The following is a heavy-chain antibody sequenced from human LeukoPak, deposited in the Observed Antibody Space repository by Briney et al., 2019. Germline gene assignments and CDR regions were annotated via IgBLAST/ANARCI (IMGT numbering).Heavy chain of an antibody. CDR1: GFTVSSNY. J-gene: IGHJ4*02. D-gene: IGHD6-19*01. V-gene: IGHV3-66*01. CDR3: AREPVAGTSTPYYFDY. Sequence: QPGGSLRLSCAASGFTVSSNYMSWVRQAPGKGLEWVSVIYSGGSTYYADSVKGRFTISRDSSKNTLYLQMNSLRAEDTAVYYCAREPVAGTSTPYYFDYWGQGTLVTVSS. CDR2: IYSGGST.